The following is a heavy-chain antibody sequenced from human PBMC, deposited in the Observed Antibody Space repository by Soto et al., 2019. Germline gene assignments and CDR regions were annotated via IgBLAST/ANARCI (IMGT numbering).Heavy chain of an antibody. CDR1: GGSVRSGSYY. Sequence: SETLSLTCSVSGGSVRSGSYYWSWIRQPPGEGLEWIGYIYFSGSTDYNPSLKSRVTISVDTSKNQFSLKLSSLTAADTAVYYCARERTGDPTFFDYWGQGTLVTVSS. CDR3: ARERTGDPTFFDY. J-gene: IGHJ4*02. CDR2: IYFSGST. V-gene: IGHV4-61*01. D-gene: IGHD1-1*01.